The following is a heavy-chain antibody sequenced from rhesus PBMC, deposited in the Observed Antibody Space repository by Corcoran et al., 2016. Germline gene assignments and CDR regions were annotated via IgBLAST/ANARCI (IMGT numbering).Heavy chain of an antibody. V-gene: IGHV4S14*01. Sequence: QLQLQESGPGLVKPSETLSVTCAVSGGSISSSYWSWLRHAPGKGLEWIGCIYGSGGSNYLNPSLKSRGTLSVDTSKNQFSLKLSSVTAADTAVYYCARKYCTGSGCYAFDYWGQGVLVTVSS. CDR3: ARKYCTGSGCYAFDY. CDR2: IYGSGGSN. D-gene: IGHD2-21*01. J-gene: IGHJ4*01. CDR1: GGSISSSY.